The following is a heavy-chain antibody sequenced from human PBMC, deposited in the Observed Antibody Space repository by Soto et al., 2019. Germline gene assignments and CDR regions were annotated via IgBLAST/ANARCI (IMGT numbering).Heavy chain of an antibody. V-gene: IGHV3-7*01. D-gene: IGHD1-20*01. CDR1: GFTFSSYW. CDR3: ARDLTSITGNNYYYYYGMDV. J-gene: IGHJ6*02. Sequence: PGGSLRRACAASGFTFSSYWMSWVRQAPGKGLEWVANIKQDGSEKYYVDSVKGRFTISRDNAKNSLYLQMNSLRAEDTAVYYCARDLTSITGNNYYYYYGMDVWGQGTTVTVSS. CDR2: IKQDGSEK.